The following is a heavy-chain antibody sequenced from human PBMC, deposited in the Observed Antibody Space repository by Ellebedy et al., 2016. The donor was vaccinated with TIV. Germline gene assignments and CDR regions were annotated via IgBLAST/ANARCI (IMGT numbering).Heavy chain of an antibody. CDR3: ARERDASMASYYYYGMDV. CDR2: INPNSGGT. V-gene: IGHV1-2*02. D-gene: IGHD5-18*01. J-gene: IGHJ6*02. CDR1: GYTFTAYY. Sequence: ASVKVSCKASGYTFTAYYMHWVRQAPGQGLEWMGWINPNSGGTNLPQKFQGRVTMTRDRSISTAYMGLSRLRSDDTAVYYCARERDASMASYYYYGMDVWGQGTTVTVSS.